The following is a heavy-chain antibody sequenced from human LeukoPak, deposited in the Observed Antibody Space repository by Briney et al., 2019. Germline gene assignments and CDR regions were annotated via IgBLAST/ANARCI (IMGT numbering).Heavy chain of an antibody. CDR2: INPSGGST. CDR1: GYTFTSYY. CDR3: ARVGSPEYYYYGMDV. V-gene: IGHV1-46*01. J-gene: IGHJ6*02. Sequence: GASVKVSCKASGYTFTSYYMHWVRQAPGQGLEWMGIINPSGGSTSYAQKFQGRVTMTRDTSTSTVYMELSSLRSEDTAVYYCARVGSPEYYYYGMDVWGQGTTVTVSS. D-gene: IGHD6-19*01.